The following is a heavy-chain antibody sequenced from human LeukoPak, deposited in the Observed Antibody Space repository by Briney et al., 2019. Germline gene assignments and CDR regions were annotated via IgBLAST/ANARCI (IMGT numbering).Heavy chain of an antibody. CDR1: GLTFSSYW. V-gene: IGHV3-21*01. Sequence: TGGSLRLSCAASGLTFSSYWMHWIRQAPGKGLEWVSSISSSSSYIYYADSVKGRFTISRDNAKNSLYLQMNSLRAEDTAVYYCARADLGHYFDYWGQGTLVTVSS. D-gene: IGHD7-27*01. CDR2: ISSSSSYI. CDR3: ARADLGHYFDY. J-gene: IGHJ4*02.